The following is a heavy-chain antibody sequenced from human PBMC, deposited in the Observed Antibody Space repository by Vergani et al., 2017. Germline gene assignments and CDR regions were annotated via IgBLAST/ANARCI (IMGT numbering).Heavy chain of an antibody. V-gene: IGHV4-4*03. D-gene: IGHD2-21*01. CDR3: AREGEGAFNLGH. CDR2: THESETS. CDR1: GGSIRSHKW. Sequence: QVHLQESGPGLVKPPGTLSLTCVVSGGSIRSHKWWSLVRQPPGKGLEWIGETHESETSNYNPSLNSRVTISVDKSTNQCSLKLNSVTAADSGLYYCAREGEGAFNLGHWGQGTLVTVSS. J-gene: IGHJ4*02.